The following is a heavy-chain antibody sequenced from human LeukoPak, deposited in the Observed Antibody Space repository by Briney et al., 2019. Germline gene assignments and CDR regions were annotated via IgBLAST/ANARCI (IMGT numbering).Heavy chain of an antibody. J-gene: IGHJ4*02. V-gene: IGHV3-20*01. CDR1: GFTFSSYN. CDR2: INWNGGST. CDR3: ARANYYGFLYYFDY. D-gene: IGHD3-10*01. Sequence: GGSLRLSCAASGFTFSSYNMSWVRQAPGKGLEWVSGINWNGGSTGYADSVKGRFTISRDNAKNSLYLQMNSLRAEDTALYHCARANYYGFLYYFDYWGQGTLVTVSS.